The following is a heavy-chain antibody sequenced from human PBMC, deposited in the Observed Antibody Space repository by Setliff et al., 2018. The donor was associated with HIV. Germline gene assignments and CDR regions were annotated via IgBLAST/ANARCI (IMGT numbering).Heavy chain of an antibody. V-gene: IGHV5-51*01. D-gene: IGHD1-26*01. J-gene: IGHJ4*02. CDR3: ARQNGTTTRIDY. Sequence: GASVKIASKGSGYSFTSSWSGWVRQMPGKGLAWMGILYPGDSDTSYSPSFQGQVTISADKSISPAFLKWSSLKASDTAMYYCARQNGTTTRIDYWGQGTLVTVSS. CDR1: GYSFTSSW. CDR2: LYPGDSDT.